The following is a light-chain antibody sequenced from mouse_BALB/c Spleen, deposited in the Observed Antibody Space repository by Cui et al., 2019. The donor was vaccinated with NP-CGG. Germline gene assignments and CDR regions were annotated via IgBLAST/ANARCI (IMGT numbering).Light chain of an antibody. CDR3: ALWYSNHWV. J-gene: IGLJ1*01. Sequence: QAVLTQESEHTTSPGETVTLTCRSSIGAVTTSNYANWVQEKPDHLFTGLIGGTNNRAPGVPARFSGSLIGDKAALTITGAQTEDEAIYFCALWYSNHWVFGGGTKLTVL. CDR2: GTN. CDR1: IGAVTTSNY. V-gene: IGLV1*01.